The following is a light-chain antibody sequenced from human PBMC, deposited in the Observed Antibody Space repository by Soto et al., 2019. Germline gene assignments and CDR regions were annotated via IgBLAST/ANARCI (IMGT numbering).Light chain of an antibody. CDR1: SSNIGSNT. J-gene: IGLJ1*01. CDR3: VTWDVSLNGYV. CDR2: SNN. Sequence: QSVLTQPPSASGTPGQRVTISCSGSSSNIGSNTVNWYHQLPGTAPKLLIYSNNQRPPGVSDRFSGSKSGTSASLAISGLQSEDEADYYCVTWDVSLNGYVFGTGTKVTVL. V-gene: IGLV1-44*01.